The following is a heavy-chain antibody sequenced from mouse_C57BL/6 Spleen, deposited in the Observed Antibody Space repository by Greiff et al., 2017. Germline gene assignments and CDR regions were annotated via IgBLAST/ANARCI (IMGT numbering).Heavy chain of an antibody. CDR3: TAGGSRYFGV. Sequence: EVQLQQSGAELVRPGASVKLSCTASGFNIKDAYMHWVKQRPEQGLEWIGWIDPGNGDTEYASKFKGKATLTADTSSNTAYLQLSGLTSEYTAVYYCTAGGSRYFGVWGTGTTVTVAT. CDR2: IDPGNGDT. J-gene: IGHJ1*03. V-gene: IGHV14-4*01. D-gene: IGHD1-1*02. CDR1: GFNIKDAY.